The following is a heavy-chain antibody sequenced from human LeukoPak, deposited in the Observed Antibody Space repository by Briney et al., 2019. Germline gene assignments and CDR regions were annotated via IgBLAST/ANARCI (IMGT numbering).Heavy chain of an antibody. Sequence: GGALRLSCTASGFTFNTYVMHWVRQAPGKGLKWVAFIRYDGSNKYYGDSVKGRFTISRDNSKNKLYLQMNSLRAEDTAVYYCAKVRGNYDFWSGFDYWGQGTLVTVSS. D-gene: IGHD3-3*01. J-gene: IGHJ4*02. CDR2: IRYDGSNK. CDR1: GFTFNTYV. CDR3: AKVRGNYDFWSGFDY. V-gene: IGHV3-30*02.